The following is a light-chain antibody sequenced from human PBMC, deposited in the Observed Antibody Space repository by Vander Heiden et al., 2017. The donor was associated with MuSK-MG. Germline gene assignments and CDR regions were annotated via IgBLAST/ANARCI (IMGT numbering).Light chain of an antibody. V-gene: IGKV1-39*01. CDR2: AAS. Sequence: DIQMTQSPSSLSASVGDRVTITCRASQSISSYLNWYQQKPGKASKLLIYAASSLQSGVPSRFSGSGSGTDFTLTISSLQPEDFATYYCQQSDSTPQTFGQGTKLEIK. J-gene: IGKJ2*01. CDR3: QQSDSTPQT. CDR1: QSISSY.